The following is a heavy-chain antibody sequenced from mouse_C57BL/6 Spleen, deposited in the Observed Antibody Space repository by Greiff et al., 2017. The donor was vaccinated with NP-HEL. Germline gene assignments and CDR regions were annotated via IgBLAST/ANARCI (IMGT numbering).Heavy chain of an antibody. V-gene: IGHV1-82*01. Sequence: QVQLQQSGPELVKPGASVKISCKASGYAFSSSWMNWVKQRPGKGLEWIGRIYPGDGDTNYNGKFKGKATLTADKSSSTAYMQLSSLTSEDSAVYFCARITTVVEGDAMDYWGQGTSVTVSS. CDR2: IYPGDGDT. J-gene: IGHJ4*01. CDR1: GYAFSSSW. D-gene: IGHD1-1*01. CDR3: ARITTVVEGDAMDY.